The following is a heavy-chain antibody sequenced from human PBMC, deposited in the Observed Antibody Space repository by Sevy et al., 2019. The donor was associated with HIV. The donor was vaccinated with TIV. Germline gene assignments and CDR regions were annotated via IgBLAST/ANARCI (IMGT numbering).Heavy chain of an antibody. CDR2: ISSSSSYT. J-gene: IGHJ4*02. CDR3: ARVKDTSYYYGSGSYYSSDY. D-gene: IGHD3-10*01. Sequence: GGSLRLSCAASGFTFSDYYMSWIRQAPGKGLEWVSYISSSSSYTNYADSVKGRFTISRDNAKNSLYLQMNSLRAEDTAVYYCARVKDTSYYYGSGSYYSSDYWGQGTLVTVS. CDR1: GFTFSDYY. V-gene: IGHV3-11*06.